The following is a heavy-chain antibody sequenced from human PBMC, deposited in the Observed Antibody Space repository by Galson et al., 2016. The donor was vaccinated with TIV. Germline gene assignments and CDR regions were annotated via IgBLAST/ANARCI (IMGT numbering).Heavy chain of an antibody. V-gene: IGHV1-18*04. J-gene: IGHJ6*02. CDR3: ARHGEMAPISYKYNKGMDV. D-gene: IGHD5-24*01. Sequence: SVKVSCKASGYTFTGYYIHWVRQAPGQGLQWIGWISVHNGNTKYAQKLQDRITMTTDTSTNTAYMELRSLRSDDTAVYFCARHGEMAPISYKYNKGMDVWGQGTTVTVSS. CDR1: GYTFTGYY. CDR2: ISVHNGNT.